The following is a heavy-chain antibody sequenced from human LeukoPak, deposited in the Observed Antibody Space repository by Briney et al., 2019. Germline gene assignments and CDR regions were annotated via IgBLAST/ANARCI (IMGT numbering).Heavy chain of an antibody. CDR2: ITGSGTST. D-gene: IGHD6-13*01. CDR1: GFTFSSYS. V-gene: IGHV3-23*01. CDR3: TRSRAASGSPGH. Sequence: GGSLRLSCAASGFTFSSYSMNWVRQAPGKGLEWVSTITGSGTSTFYADSVKGRFTISRDNSKNTVFLQMNSLRDDDTAVYYCTRSRAASGSPGHWGQGTVVTVSS. J-gene: IGHJ1*01.